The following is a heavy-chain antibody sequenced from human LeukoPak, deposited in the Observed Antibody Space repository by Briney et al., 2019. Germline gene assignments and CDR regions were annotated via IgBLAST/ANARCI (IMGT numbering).Heavy chain of an antibody. CDR1: QFY. CDR2: IYSGGST. J-gene: IGHJ4*02. CDR3: ARGSYYDSSAYWLGY. V-gene: IGHV3-66*01. D-gene: IGHD3-22*01. Sequence: GGSLRLSCAASQFYMNWVRQAPGKGLEWVSTIYSGGSTYYADSVKGRFIISRDNSKNTLYLQMNSLRAEDTAVYYCARGSYYDSSAYWLGYWGQGTLVTVSS.